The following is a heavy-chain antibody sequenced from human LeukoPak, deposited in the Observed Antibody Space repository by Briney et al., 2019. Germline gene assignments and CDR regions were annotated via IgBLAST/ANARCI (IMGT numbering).Heavy chain of an antibody. D-gene: IGHD6-13*01. CDR2: IKQDGSEK. CDR1: GFTFSSYW. Sequence: GGSLRLSCAAYGFTFSSYWMSWVRQAPGKGLEWVANIKQDGSEKYYVDSVKGRFTISRDNAKNSLYLQMNSLRAEDTAVYYCARDLILFSSSWTHWGRGTLVTVSS. J-gene: IGHJ4*02. V-gene: IGHV3-7*05. CDR3: ARDLILFSSSWTH.